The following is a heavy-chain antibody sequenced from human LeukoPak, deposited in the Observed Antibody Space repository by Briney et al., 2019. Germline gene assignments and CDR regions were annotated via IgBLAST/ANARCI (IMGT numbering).Heavy chain of an antibody. Sequence: GESLMISCKASGYSFTSYWIGWVRQMPGKGLEWMGIIDPCDTETPYPPSFQGQVTISVDKSLTTADLQWNSLKASDTAMYYCARQTAMGRSGDYWGQGTLVTVSS. J-gene: IGHJ4*02. CDR1: GYSFTSYW. CDR2: IDPCDTET. D-gene: IGHD5-18*01. V-gene: IGHV5-51*01. CDR3: ARQTAMGRSGDY.